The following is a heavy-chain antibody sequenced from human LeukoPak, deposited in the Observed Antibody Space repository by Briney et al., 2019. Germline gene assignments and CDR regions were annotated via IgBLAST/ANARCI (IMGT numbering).Heavy chain of an antibody. J-gene: IGHJ6*02. CDR2: TYYRSKWNT. D-gene: IGHD6-6*01. CDR3: SRQRSTSTYYFGLDV. CDR1: GDTVSSNTAA. V-gene: IGHV6-1*01. Sequence: SQTLSLTCAISGDTVSSNTAAWNWIRQSPSRGLEWLGRTYYRSKWNTDYAASVQNRITINPDASTNQFSLQLKSATPEDTAVYYCSRQRSTSTYYFGLDVWGQGTTVTVSS.